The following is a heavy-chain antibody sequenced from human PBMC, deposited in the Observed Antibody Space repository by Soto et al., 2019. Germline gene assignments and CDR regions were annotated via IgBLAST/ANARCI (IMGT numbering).Heavy chain of an antibody. CDR2: IYKSATT. CDR1: GDSISNLDYF. V-gene: IGHV4-30-4*01. Sequence: ASETLSLTCSVSGDSISNLDYFWAWIRQPPGQALEYIGYIYKSATTYYNPSFGSRVAISVDTSKSQFSLNVTSATAADTAVYFCARGRYCLTGRCFPNWFDSWGQGALVTVSS. CDR3: ARGRYCLTGRCFPNWFDS. J-gene: IGHJ5*01. D-gene: IGHD7-27*01.